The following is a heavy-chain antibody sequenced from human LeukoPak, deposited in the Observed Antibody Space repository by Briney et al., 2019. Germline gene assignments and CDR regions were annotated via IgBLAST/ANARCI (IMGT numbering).Heavy chain of an antibody. CDR1: GGSIGSYY. J-gene: IGHJ6*02. D-gene: IGHD3-9*01. Sequence: SETLSLTCTVSGGSIGSYYWSWIRQPPGKGLEWIGYIYYGGSTNYNPSLKSRVTISVDTSKNQFSLKLSSVTAADTAVYYCARLGIRYFDWPPVYYGMDVWGQGTTVTVSS. CDR2: IYYGGST. V-gene: IGHV4-59*08. CDR3: ARLGIRYFDWPPVYYGMDV.